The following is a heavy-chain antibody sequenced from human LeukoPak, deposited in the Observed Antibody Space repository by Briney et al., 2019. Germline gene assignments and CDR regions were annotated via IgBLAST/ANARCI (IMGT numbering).Heavy chain of an antibody. Sequence: GGSLRLSCAASGFTVSRNYMSWVRQAPGKGLEWVSVIYSGGSTYYADSVKGRFTISRDNSKNTLYLQMNSLRAEDTAVYYCASLGYSSSWPVWGQGTLVTVSS. V-gene: IGHV3-66*01. CDR2: IYSGGST. J-gene: IGHJ4*02. CDR1: GFTVSRNY. CDR3: ASLGYSSSWPV. D-gene: IGHD6-13*01.